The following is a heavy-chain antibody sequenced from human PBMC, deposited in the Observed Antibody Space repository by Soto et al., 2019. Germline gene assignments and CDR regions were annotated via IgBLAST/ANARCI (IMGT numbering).Heavy chain of an antibody. CDR2: ISAYNGNT. J-gene: IGHJ6*02. V-gene: IGHV1-18*01. D-gene: IGHD1-1*01. Sequence: QVQLVQSGAEVKKPGASVKVSCKASGYTFTSYGISWVRQAPGQGLEWMGWISAYNGNTNYAQKLQGRVTMTTDTSTSTAYMELRSLRSDDTAVYSCARSYRSYYYYYGMDVWGQGTTVTVSS. CDR3: ARSYRSYYYYYGMDV. CDR1: GYTFTSYG.